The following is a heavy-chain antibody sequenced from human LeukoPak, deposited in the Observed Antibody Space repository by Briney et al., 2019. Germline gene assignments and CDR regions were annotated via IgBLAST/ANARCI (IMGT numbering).Heavy chain of an antibody. J-gene: IGHJ4*02. CDR2: INPKNGDS. CDR3: ARAGYDYGDSSDF. Sequence: ASVKVSCKASGYPFTTYYIHWVRQAPGQGLEWMGCINPKNGDSKYAQKFQGRVTMTRATSVATAYMEVSRLTSDDTAVYFCARAGYDYGDSSDFWGQGTLVTVSS. CDR1: GYPFTTYY. D-gene: IGHD4-17*01. V-gene: IGHV1-2*02.